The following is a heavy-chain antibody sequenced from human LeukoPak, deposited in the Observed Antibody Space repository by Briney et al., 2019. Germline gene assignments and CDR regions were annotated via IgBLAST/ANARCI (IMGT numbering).Heavy chain of an antibody. D-gene: IGHD6-13*01. J-gene: IGHJ1*01. CDR2: IYYSGST. CDR1: GGSISSSNDY. CDR3: ARSRDSSSRKYFQH. Sequence: SETLSLTCSVSGGSISSSNDYWGWIRQPPGKGLEWIGSIYYSGSTYYNPSLKSRVTIYVDTSKNQFSLKLSSVTAADTAVYYCARSRDSSSRKYFQHWGQGTLVTVSS. V-gene: IGHV4-39*07.